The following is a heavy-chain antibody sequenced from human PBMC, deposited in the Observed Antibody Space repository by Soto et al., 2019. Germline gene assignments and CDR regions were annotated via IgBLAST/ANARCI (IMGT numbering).Heavy chain of an antibody. V-gene: IGHV1-69*06. Sequence: SVKVSCKTSGGTFGSDAITWVRQAPGQGLEWVGRIIPIFGTTNYAQNLQGRVTISADKSTLTSYMELHSLTSDDTALYYCARDRTDSGYYTNWLDPWGQGTQVTVSS. CDR1: GGTFGSDA. J-gene: IGHJ5*02. CDR3: ARDRTDSGYYTNWLDP. CDR2: IIPIFGTT. D-gene: IGHD3-22*01.